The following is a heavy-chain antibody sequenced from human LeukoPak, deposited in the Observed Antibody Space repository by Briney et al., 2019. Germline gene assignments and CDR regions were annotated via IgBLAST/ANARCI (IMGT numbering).Heavy chain of an antibody. CDR1: GGTFSSYA. CDR3: ARVDTAMVIDY. V-gene: IGHV1-69*04. CDR2: IIPILGIA. J-gene: IGHJ4*02. D-gene: IGHD5-18*01. Sequence: GASVKVSCKASGGTFSSYAISWVRQAPGQGLEWMGRIIPILGIANYAQKFQGRVTITADKSTSTAYMELSSLRSEDAAVYYCARVDTAMVIDYWGQGTLVTV.